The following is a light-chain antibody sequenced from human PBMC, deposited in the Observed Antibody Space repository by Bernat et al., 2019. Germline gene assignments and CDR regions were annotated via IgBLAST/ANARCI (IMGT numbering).Light chain of an antibody. J-gene: IGLJ1*01. V-gene: IGLV2-8*01. CDR3: ASYAGSNTLYV. CDR2: EVS. Sequence: QSALTQPPSASGSPGQSVTVPCTGTSRDVGGFNYVSCYQQHPAKPPKLMIYEVSKRPSGVPDRFSGSKSANTASLTVSGLQTEDEADYYCASYAGSNTLYVFGTGTKVTVL. CDR1: SRDVGGFNY.